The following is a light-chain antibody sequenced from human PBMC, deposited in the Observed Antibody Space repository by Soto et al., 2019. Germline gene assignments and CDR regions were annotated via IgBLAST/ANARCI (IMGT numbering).Light chain of an antibody. V-gene: IGKV1-39*01. CDR2: AAS. CDR1: QSINTY. J-gene: IGKJ5*01. Sequence: DIQMTQSPSSLSASVGDRVTITCRASQSINTYVNWYQHKPGKAPKLLIYAASSLQSGVPSRFSGSGSGTDFTLTISSLQPEDFATYYCQQSYSTITFGQGTRLEIK. CDR3: QQSYSTIT.